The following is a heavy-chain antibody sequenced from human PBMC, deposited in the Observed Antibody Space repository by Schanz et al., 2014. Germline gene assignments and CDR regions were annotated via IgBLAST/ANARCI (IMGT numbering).Heavy chain of an antibody. V-gene: IGHV1-2*02. D-gene: IGHD3-3*01. CDR1: GNTLSAYY. Sequence: QVQLVQSGADVKKPGASVKVSCKASGNTLSAYYIHWIRQAPGQGLEWMGWIDPNSGGTNYAQKFQGRVTMTSDTCNTTGYMEVNSLTSDDTAVVYCARTASHDVWRGYIPHYAFDLWGQGTVVIVSS. J-gene: IGHJ3*01. CDR2: IDPNSGGT. CDR3: ARTASHDVWRGYIPHYAFDL.